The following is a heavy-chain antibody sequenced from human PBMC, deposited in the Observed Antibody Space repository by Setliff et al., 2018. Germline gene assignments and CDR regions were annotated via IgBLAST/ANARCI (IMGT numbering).Heavy chain of an antibody. CDR1: GGSISSSSYY. V-gene: IGHV4-39*07. CDR3: ARKEYYNFWSGPARAFDI. D-gene: IGHD3-3*01. Sequence: SETLSLTCTVSGGSISSSSYYWGWIRQPPGKGLEWIGSIYYSGSTYYNPSLKSRVTISVDTSKNQFSLKLSSVTAADTAVYYCARKEYYNFWSGPARAFDIWGQGTLVTVSS. CDR2: IYYSGST. J-gene: IGHJ4*02.